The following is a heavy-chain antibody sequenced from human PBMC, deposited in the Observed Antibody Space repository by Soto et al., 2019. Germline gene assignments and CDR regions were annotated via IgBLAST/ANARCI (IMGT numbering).Heavy chain of an antibody. D-gene: IGHD2-15*01. CDR2: LGAADDP. J-gene: IGHJ6*02. V-gene: IGHV3-13*05. CDR3: ARAYSGRLPRRGDYYYAMDV. Sequence: LRLSCAASAFTLSAYDMHWVRQPNGKGLEWVSALGAADDPYYLGSVKGRFTISRENAKNSLYLQMNNLRAGDTAVYYCARAYSGRLPRRGDYYYAMDVWGQGTTVTVSS. CDR1: AFTLSAYD.